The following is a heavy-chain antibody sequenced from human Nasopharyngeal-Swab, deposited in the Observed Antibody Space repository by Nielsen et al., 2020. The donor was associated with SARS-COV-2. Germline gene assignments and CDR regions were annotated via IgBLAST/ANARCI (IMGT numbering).Heavy chain of an antibody. J-gene: IGHJ6*02. Sequence: GESLKISCAASGFTVSSNYMSWVRQAPGKGLEWVSVIYSGGSTYYADSVKGRFTISRDNSKNTLCLQMNSLRAEDTAVYYCASSPYYYYGMDVWGQGTTVTVSS. CDR1: GFTVSSNY. CDR3: ASSPYYYYGMDV. CDR2: IYSGGST. V-gene: IGHV3-66*01.